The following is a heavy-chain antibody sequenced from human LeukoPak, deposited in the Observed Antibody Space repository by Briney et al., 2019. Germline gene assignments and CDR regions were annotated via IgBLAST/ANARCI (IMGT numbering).Heavy chain of an antibody. V-gene: IGHV3-30-3*01. D-gene: IGHD5-18*01. CDR1: GFTFSSYA. CDR2: ISYDGSNK. J-gene: IGHJ4*02. Sequence: GRSLRLSCAASGFTFSSYAMHWVRQAPGKGLEWVAVISYDGSNKYYADSVKGRFTISRDNSKNTLYLQMNSLRAEDTAVYYCAREDTAIDNWGQGTLVTVSS. CDR3: AREDTAIDN.